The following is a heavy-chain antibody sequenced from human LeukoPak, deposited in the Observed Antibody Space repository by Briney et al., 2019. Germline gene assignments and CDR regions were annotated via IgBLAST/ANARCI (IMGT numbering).Heavy chain of an antibody. Sequence: GGSLRLSCAASGFTFSSYALSWVRQAPGKGLEWVSVISNSGVSTYYADSVKGRFTISRDNPKNTLYLQMNSLRAEDTAVYYCAKYKISTVTVDYWGQGTLVTVSS. CDR1: GFTFSSYA. V-gene: IGHV3-23*01. CDR3: AKYKISTVTVDY. J-gene: IGHJ4*02. CDR2: ISNSGVST. D-gene: IGHD4-11*01.